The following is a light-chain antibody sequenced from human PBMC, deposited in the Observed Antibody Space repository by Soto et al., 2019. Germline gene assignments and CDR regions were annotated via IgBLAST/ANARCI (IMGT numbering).Light chain of an antibody. V-gene: IGLV2-14*01. CDR2: EVS. Sequence: ALTQPASVSGSPGQSIAISCTGTSSDVGAYNFVSWYQQHPGKAPKLMIYEVSNRPSGVSSRFSGSKSGNTASLTISGLQPEDEADYYCTSFTSGSTLFGTGTKLTVL. J-gene: IGLJ1*01. CDR3: TSFTSGSTL. CDR1: SSDVGAYNF.